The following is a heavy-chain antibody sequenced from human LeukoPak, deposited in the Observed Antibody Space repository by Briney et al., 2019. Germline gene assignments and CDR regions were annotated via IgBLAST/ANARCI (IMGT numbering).Heavy chain of an antibody. CDR2: IIPILGIA. V-gene: IGHV1-69*04. J-gene: IGHJ4*02. CDR1: GGTFSSYA. Sequence: ASVKVSCKASGGTFSSYAISWVRQAPGQGLEWMGRIIPILGIANYAQKFQGRVTITADKSTSTAYMELMSLGSDDTAVYYCARDPSNTSGYYVYHDYWGQGALVTVSS. CDR3: ARDPSNTSGYYVYHDY. D-gene: IGHD6-19*01.